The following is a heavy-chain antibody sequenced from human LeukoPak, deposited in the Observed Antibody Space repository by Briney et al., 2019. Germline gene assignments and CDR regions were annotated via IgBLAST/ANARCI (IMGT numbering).Heavy chain of an antibody. Sequence: GGSLRLSCAASGFTFSAFAMTWVRQAPGKGLEWVSTITDDGYNTYSADSVKGRITFSRDNSKNTLSLQLRSLRAEDTAVYYCAKEQGPPKYSSSSYWGQGTLVTVSS. CDR1: GFTFSAFA. J-gene: IGHJ4*02. CDR2: ITDDGYNT. V-gene: IGHV3-23*01. CDR3: AKEQGPPKYSSSSY. D-gene: IGHD6-13*01.